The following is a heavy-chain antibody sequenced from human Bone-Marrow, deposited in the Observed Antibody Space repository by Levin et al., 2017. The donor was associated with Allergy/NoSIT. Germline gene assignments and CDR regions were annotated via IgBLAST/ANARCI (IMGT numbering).Heavy chain of an antibody. CDR1: GYNFADYW. D-gene: IGHD4/OR15-4a*01. Sequence: RGESLKISCQASGYNFADYWIGWVRQMPGKGLEWMGIIYPDDSDTTYSPSFQGQVTISADKSIATAYLQWSSLKTSDTAMYYCARRRYGPIDYWGQGTLVTVSS. CDR2: IYPDDSDT. J-gene: IGHJ4*02. CDR3: ARRRYGPIDY. V-gene: IGHV5-51*01.